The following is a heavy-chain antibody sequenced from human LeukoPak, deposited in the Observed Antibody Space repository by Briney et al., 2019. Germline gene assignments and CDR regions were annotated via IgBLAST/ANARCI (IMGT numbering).Heavy chain of an antibody. Sequence: GGSLRLSCAASGFTFSSYSMNWVRQAPGKGLEWVSYISSSSSTIYYADSVKGRFTISRDNAKNSLYLQMNSLRAEDTAVYYCARWLVRGSRSSYFDYWGQGTLVTVSS. D-gene: IGHD6-6*01. J-gene: IGHJ4*02. CDR2: ISSSSSTI. CDR3: ARWLVRGSRSSYFDY. CDR1: GFTFSSYS. V-gene: IGHV3-48*01.